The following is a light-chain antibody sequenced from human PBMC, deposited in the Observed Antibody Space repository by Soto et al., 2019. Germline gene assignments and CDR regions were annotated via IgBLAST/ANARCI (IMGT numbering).Light chain of an antibody. Sequence: IELSQAPSSVSGAGGDRGTITCRASQTISSWLAWYQQKPGKAPKLLIYKASTLKSVVPSRFSGSGSGTEFTLTISSLQPDDFATYYCQHYNSYSEAFGQGTKVDIK. CDR2: KAS. J-gene: IGKJ1*01. CDR3: QHYNSYSEA. CDR1: QTISSW. V-gene: IGKV1-5*03.